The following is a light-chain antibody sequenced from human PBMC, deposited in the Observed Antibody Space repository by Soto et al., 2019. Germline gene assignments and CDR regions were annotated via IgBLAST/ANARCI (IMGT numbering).Light chain of an antibody. V-gene: IGLV2-14*01. J-gene: IGLJ2*01. CDR1: SSDVGDYKY. CDR3: TSYTSSSTLV. CDR2: EVT. Sequence: QSALTQPASVSGSPGQSITISCTGTSSDVGDYKYVSWYQQHPGKAPKLMIYEVTNRPSGVSDRFSGSKSGTTAFLIISGLQAEDEADYYCTSYTSSSTLVFGGGTKLTVL.